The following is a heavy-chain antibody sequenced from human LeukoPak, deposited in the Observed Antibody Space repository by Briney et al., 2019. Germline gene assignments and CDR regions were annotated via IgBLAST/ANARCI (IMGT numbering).Heavy chain of an antibody. CDR2: INSDGSIT. J-gene: IGHJ6*02. CDR1: GFTFTTYW. V-gene: IGHV3-74*01. Sequence: GRSLRLSCAASGFTFTTYWMHWVRQAPGKGLVWVSHINSDGSITSYADSVKGRFTISRDNAKNTLYLQMNSLRAEDTAVYYCARDAVDTANAVWGQGTTVTVSS. CDR3: ARDAVDTANAV. D-gene: IGHD5-18*01.